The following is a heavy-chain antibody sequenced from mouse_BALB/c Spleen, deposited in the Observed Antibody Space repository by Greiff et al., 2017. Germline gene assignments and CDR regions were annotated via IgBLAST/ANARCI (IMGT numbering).Heavy chain of an antibody. CDR2: IRNKANGYTT. Sequence: EVKLVESGGGLVQPGGSLRLSCATSGFTFTDYYMSWVRQPPGKALEWLGFIRNKANGYTTEYSASVKGRFTISRDNSQSILYLQMNTLRAEDSATYYCAREGDWFDYWGQGTTLTVSS. CDR1: GFTFTDYY. J-gene: IGHJ2*01. D-gene: IGHD3-3*01. CDR3: AREGDWFDY. V-gene: IGHV7-3*02.